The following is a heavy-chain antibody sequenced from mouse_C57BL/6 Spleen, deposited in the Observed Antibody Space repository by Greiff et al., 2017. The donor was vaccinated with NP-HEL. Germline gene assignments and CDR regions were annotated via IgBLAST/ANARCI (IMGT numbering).Heavy chain of an antibody. CDR2: IHPNSGST. V-gene: IGHV1-64*01. CDR3: ASATMVTTRAMDY. CDR1: GYTFTSYW. D-gene: IGHD2-2*01. J-gene: IGHJ4*01. Sequence: VKVVESGAELVKPGASVKLSCKASGYTFTSYWMHWVKQRPGQGLEWIGMIHPNSGSTNYNEKFKSKATLTVDKSSSTAYMQLSSLTSEDSAVYYCASATMVTTRAMDYWGQGTSVTVSS.